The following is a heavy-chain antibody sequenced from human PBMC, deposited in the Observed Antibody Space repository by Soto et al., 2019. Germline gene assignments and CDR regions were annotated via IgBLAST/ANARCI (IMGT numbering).Heavy chain of an antibody. CDR1: GFPFGTTD. Sequence: QLLQSGGGLVQPGGSLTLSCAASGFPFGTTDMSWVRQAPGEGLEWVSTIDGSGGITFYADSVKGRFTISRDNSRNTVYMKMNSLRGDDTALYYCVKNSGWFNSWGQGALVTVPS. V-gene: IGHV3-23*01. CDR3: VKNSGWFNS. J-gene: IGHJ5*01. D-gene: IGHD3-10*01. CDR2: IDGSGGIT.